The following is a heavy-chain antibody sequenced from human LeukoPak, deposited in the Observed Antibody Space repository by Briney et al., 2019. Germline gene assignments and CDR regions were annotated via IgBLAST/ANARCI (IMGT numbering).Heavy chain of an antibody. Sequence: RGSLRLSCAASGFTFNNYAMSWVRQAPGKGLEWVSVISGSGDSTYYADSVKGRFTISRDNSKNTLYLQMNSLRAEDTAVYYCAIETAGYFDYWGQGTLVTVSS. CDR3: AIETAGYFDY. V-gene: IGHV3-23*01. CDR2: ISGSGDST. CDR1: GFTFNNYA. J-gene: IGHJ4*02.